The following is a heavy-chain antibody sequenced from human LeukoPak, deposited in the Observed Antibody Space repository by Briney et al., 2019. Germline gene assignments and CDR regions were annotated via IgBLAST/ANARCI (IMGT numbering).Heavy chain of an antibody. CDR3: AREEHRLAEAGTSAFDL. J-gene: IGHJ3*01. V-gene: IGHV3-74*01. CDR1: GFTFSENW. CDR2: INRDGGLT. D-gene: IGHD6-13*01. Sequence: PGGSLRLSCVASGFTFSENWMHWVRQAPGKELAWVSHINRDGGLTNYADSVKGRFTISRDNARNTVYLQMSSLRVEDTAIYFCAREEHRLAEAGTSAFDLGGQGTLVTVSP.